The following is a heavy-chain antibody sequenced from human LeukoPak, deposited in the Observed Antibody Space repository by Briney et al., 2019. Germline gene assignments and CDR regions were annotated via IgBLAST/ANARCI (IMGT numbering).Heavy chain of an antibody. CDR3: AKDRGTSSSAYGMDV. V-gene: IGHV3-30*18. CDR2: TSPDESDK. D-gene: IGHD6-6*01. Sequence: GGSLRLSCAASGFSFSTYAMHWVRRAPGKGLEWVTITSPDESDKYSADSVKGRFTISRDNSQNTLYLQMNSLRAEDTAVYYCAKDRGTSSSAYGMDVWGQGTLVTVSS. J-gene: IGHJ6*02. CDR1: GFSFSTYA.